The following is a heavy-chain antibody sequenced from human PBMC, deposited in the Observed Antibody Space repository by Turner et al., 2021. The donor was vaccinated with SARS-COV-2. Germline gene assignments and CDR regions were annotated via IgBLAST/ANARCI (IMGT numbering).Heavy chain of an antibody. CDR1: GGSSSGYY. CDR3: ARDIADRRRAFDY. D-gene: IGHD6-6*01. CDR2: ISHSGTT. Sequence: QVRLQQWGAGLLQPSETLSLTCAVHGGSSSGYYWSWIRQPPGKGLEWIGEISHSGTTNYNPSLKNRVTISKDTSKNQFSLKLSSVTAADTGVYYCARDIADRRRAFDYWGQGTQVTVSS. J-gene: IGHJ4*02. V-gene: IGHV4-34*01.